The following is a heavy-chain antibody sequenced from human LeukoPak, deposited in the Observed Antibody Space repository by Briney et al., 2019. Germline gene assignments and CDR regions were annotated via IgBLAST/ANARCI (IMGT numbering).Heavy chain of an antibody. CDR1: GFTFSAYV. Sequence: GGSLRLSCAASGFTFSAYVMNWVRQAPGKGLEWVSTISDSGGSTYYADSVKGRFTISRDNSKSTLYLQMNSLRAEDTAVYYCGRYYVMDVWGQGTSVTVSS. CDR3: GRYYVMDV. V-gene: IGHV3-23*01. CDR2: ISDSGGST. J-gene: IGHJ6*02.